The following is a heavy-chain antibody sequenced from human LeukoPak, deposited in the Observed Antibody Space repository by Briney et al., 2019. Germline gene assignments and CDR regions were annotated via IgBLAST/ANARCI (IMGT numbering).Heavy chain of an antibody. CDR1: GFTFSAYV. Sequence: GGSLRLSCAASGFTFSAYVMNWVRQAPGKGLEWVSTISDSGGSTYYADSVKGRFTISRDNSKSTLYLQMNSLRAEDTAVYYCGRYYVMDVWGQGTSVTVSS. CDR3: GRYYVMDV. V-gene: IGHV3-23*01. CDR2: ISDSGGST. J-gene: IGHJ6*02.